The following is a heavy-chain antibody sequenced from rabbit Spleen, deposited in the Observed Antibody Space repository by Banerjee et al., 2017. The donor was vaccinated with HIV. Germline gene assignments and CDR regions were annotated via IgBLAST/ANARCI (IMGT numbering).Heavy chain of an antibody. CDR2: IDSGTSGFT. CDR3: ARETSSGWGIISFYFSL. V-gene: IGHV1S40*01. D-gene: IGHD4-1*01. J-gene: IGHJ4*01. Sequence: QSLEESGGDLVKPGASLTLTCTASGVSFSSSSYMCWVRQAPGKGLEWIACIDSGTSGFTYFATWAKGRFTISKTSSTTVTLQMTSLTVADTATYFCARETSSGWGIISFYFSLWGPGTLVTVS. CDR1: GVSFSSSSY.